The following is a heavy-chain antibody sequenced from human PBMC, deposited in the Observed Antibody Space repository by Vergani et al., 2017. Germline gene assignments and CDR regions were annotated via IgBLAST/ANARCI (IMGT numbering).Heavy chain of an antibody. CDR2: IYPGDSEV. J-gene: IGHJ3*01. V-gene: IGHV5-51*01. CDR1: GYIFSNFW. CDR3: ASGGHGSENGGALQL. D-gene: IGHD3-10*01. Sequence: EMQLVQSGAEVKKPGESLKISCQAFGYIFSNFWIGWVRQRPGRGLEWMGIIYPGDSEVKSNPTFRGQVIFSVDTSVNTAYLQWRSLQASDTATYFCASGGHGSENGGALQLWGQGTNITVSS.